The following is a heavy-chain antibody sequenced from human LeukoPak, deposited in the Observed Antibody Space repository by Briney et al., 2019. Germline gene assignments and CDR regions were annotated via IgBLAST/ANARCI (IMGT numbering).Heavy chain of an antibody. Sequence: GGSLRLSCAASGFTFSSYGMHWVRQAPGKGLEWVAFIRYDGSNKYYADSVRGRFTISRDNSKNTLYLQMNSLRAEDTAVYYCAKRIGTPGDYYFDYWGQGTLVTVSS. CDR1: GFTFSSYG. D-gene: IGHD3-16*01. V-gene: IGHV3-30*02. J-gene: IGHJ4*02. CDR3: AKRIGTPGDYYFDY. CDR2: IRYDGSNK.